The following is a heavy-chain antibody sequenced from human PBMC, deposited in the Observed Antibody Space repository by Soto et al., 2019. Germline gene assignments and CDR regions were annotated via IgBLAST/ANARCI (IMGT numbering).Heavy chain of an antibody. V-gene: IGHV3-7*01. CDR1: GFTFSKYW. D-gene: IGHD6-13*01. CDR3: ARVPVITAAGTAWFHP. J-gene: IGHJ5*02. Sequence: EVQLVESGGGLVQPGGSLRLSCAASGFTFSKYWMSWVRQAPGKGLEGVANIKQDGSEKYYVDSVKGRFTISRDNAKNSLSLQMNSLRAEDTAVYYCARVPVITAAGTAWFHPWGQGTLVTVSS. CDR2: IKQDGSEK.